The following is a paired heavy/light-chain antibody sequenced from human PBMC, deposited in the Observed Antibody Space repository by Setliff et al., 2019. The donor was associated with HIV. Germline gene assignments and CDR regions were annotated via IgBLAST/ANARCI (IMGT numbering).Light chain of an antibody. J-gene: IGKJ4*02. CDR3: QQYNNWPPS. CDR2: GAS. V-gene: IGKV3-15*01. Sequence: EIVMTQSPATLSVSPGERATLSCRASQSVSSTYLAWYQQKLGQAPRLLIYGASTRATGIPARFSGSGSGTEFSLTISSLQSEDFAVYYCQQYNNWPPSFGGGTKVEIK. CDR1: QSVSSTY.
Heavy chain of an antibody. CDR3: ARGRDRYCSGGSCYGGKALNFDY. CDR1: GGSINSGGYY. D-gene: IGHD2-15*01. V-gene: IGHV4-31*03. J-gene: IGHJ4*02. CDR2: IYYSGST. Sequence: QVQLQESGPGLVKPSQTLSLTCTVSGGSINSGGYYWNWIRQHPVKGLEWIGYIYYSGSTYYNPSLKSRVTISLDTSKNQFSLKLSSVTAADTAVYYCARGRDRYCSGGSCYGGKALNFDYWGQGTLVTVSS.